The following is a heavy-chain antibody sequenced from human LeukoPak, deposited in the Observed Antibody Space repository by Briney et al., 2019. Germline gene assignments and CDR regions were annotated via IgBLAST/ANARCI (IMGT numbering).Heavy chain of an antibody. CDR2: IYYSGST. D-gene: IGHD6-19*01. V-gene: IGHV4-59*01. CDR1: GGSFSGYY. J-gene: IGHJ5*02. CDR3: ARAWYSSGSNWFDP. Sequence: PSETLSLTCAVYGGSFSGYYWSWIRQPPGKGLEWIGYIYYSGSTNYNPSLKSRVTISVDTSKNQFSLKLSSVTAADTAVYYCARAWYSSGSNWFDPWGQGTLVTVSS.